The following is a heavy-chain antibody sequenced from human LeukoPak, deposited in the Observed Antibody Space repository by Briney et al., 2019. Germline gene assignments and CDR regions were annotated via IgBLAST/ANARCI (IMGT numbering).Heavy chain of an antibody. CDR2: IYYSGST. CDR1: GGSTSRYY. Sequence: SETLSLTCTVSGGSTSRYYWSWIRQPPGKGLEWIGYIYYSGSTDYNPSLKSRVTMSVDTSRNELSLRLTSVTAADTAIYYCARVGYPDYGVKYWYFDLWGRGTLVTVSS. J-gene: IGHJ2*01. CDR3: ARVGYPDYGVKYWYFDL. D-gene: IGHD4-17*01. V-gene: IGHV4-59*08.